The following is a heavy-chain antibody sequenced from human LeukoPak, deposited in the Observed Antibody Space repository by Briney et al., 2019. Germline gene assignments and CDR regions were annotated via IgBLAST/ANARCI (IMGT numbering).Heavy chain of an antibody. D-gene: IGHD5-24*01. CDR2: ISARNGNR. Sequence: ASVKVSCTTSGYSFSSYGFSWVRQAPGQGLEWMAWISARNGNRNFAQTFQDRVLLTTDTSTNTAYMELRSLKSDDTAVYYCARDGDGQNYGLIDFWGQGTLVSVSS. J-gene: IGHJ4*02. CDR1: GYSFSSYG. CDR3: ARDGDGQNYGLIDF. V-gene: IGHV1-18*01.